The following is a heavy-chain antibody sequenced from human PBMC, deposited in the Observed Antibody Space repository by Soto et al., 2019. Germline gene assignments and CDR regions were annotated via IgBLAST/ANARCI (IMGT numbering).Heavy chain of an antibody. CDR3: ARDNLGGVDY. J-gene: IGHJ4*02. Sequence: GGSLRLSCAASGFTVSSNSMSWVRQAPGKGLEWVSVIYSGGSSYYADSVKGRFTISRANSKNTLYLQMNSLRAEDTAVYYCARDNLGGVDYWGQGTLVTVSS. CDR1: GFTVSSNS. CDR2: IYSGGSS. D-gene: IGHD1-20*01. V-gene: IGHV3-53*01.